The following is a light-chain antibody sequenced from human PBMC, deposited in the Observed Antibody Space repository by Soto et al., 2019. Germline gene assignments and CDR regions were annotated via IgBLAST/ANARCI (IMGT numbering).Light chain of an antibody. Sequence: QSALTQPPSVSGAPGQSVTISCSGKNIDVDDYVSWYQQHPGKAPKVIIYDVTERPSGVPDRLSGSKSGNAASLTVSGLQAEDEADYYCCAHVGSSTYVFGSGTKVTVL. CDR1: NIDVDDY. J-gene: IGLJ1*01. CDR2: DVT. V-gene: IGLV2-11*01. CDR3: CAHVGSSTYV.